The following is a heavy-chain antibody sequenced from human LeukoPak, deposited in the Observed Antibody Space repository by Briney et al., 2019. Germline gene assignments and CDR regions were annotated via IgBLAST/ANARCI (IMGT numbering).Heavy chain of an antibody. CDR2: IYTSGST. CDR3: ARDWVYSNYYDSSGYDI. J-gene: IGHJ4*02. V-gene: IGHV4-61*02. Sequence: PSQTLSLTCTVSGGSISSGSYYWSWIRQPAGKGLEWIGRIYTSGSTNYNPSLKSRVTISVDTSKNQFSLKLSSMTAADTAVYYCARDWVYSNYYDSSGYDIWGQGTLVTVSS. D-gene: IGHD3-22*01. CDR1: GGSISSGSYY.